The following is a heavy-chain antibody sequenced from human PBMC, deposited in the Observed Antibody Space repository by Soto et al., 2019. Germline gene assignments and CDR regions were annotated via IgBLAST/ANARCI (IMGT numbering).Heavy chain of an antibody. J-gene: IGHJ5*02. D-gene: IGHD3-10*01. CDR3: ARDYYGSGSYWFDP. Sequence: GGSLRLSCAASGFTFSSYWMSWVRQAPGKGLEWVANIKQDGSEKYYVDSVKGRFTISRDNAKNSLYLQMNSLRAEDTAVYYCARDYYGSGSYWFDPWGQGTLVTVSS. CDR2: IKQDGSEK. CDR1: GFTFSSYW. V-gene: IGHV3-7*01.